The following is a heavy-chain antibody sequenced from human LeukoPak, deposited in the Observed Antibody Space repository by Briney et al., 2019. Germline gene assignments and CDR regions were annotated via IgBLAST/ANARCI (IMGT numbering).Heavy chain of an antibody. V-gene: IGHV3-53*01. Sequence: GGSLRLSCTVSGFTVSSNSMSWVRQAPGKGLEWVSFIYSDNTHYSDSVKGRFTISRDNSKNTLYLQMNSLRAEDTAVYYCVRLAALRGFYYYMDVWGKGTAVTVSS. CDR1: GFTVSSNS. J-gene: IGHJ6*03. D-gene: IGHD6-25*01. CDR2: IYSDNT. CDR3: VRLAALRGFYYYMDV.